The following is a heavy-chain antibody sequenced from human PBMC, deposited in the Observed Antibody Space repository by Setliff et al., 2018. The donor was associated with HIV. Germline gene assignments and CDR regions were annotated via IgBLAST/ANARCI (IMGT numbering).Heavy chain of an antibody. CDR1: GFTFSSYS. Sequence: PGGSLRLSCAASGFTFSSYSMNWVRQAPGKGLEWVSSISSSSSYIYYADSVKGRFTISRDNAKNSLYLQMNSLRAEDTAVYYCAREALSSGWPNWFDPWGQGTLVTVSS. CDR2: ISSSSSYI. J-gene: IGHJ5*02. D-gene: IGHD6-19*01. V-gene: IGHV3-21*01. CDR3: AREALSSGWPNWFDP.